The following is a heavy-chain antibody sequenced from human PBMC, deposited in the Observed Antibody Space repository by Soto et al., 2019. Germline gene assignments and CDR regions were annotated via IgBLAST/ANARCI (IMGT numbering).Heavy chain of an antibody. J-gene: IGHJ4*02. D-gene: IGHD1-26*01. Sequence: EVQLVESGGGLVQPGGSLKLSCAASGFTFSGSAMHWVRQASGKGLEWVGRIKNKANSYATAYAASVKGRFTISRDDSKNTAYLQMNSLKTEDTAVYYCTRLEGYCFGFDYWGQGSLVTVSS. CDR3: TRLEGYCFGFDY. CDR2: IKNKANSYAT. CDR1: GFTFSGSA. V-gene: IGHV3-73*02.